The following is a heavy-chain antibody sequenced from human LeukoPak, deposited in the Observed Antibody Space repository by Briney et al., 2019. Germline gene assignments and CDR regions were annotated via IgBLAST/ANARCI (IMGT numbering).Heavy chain of an antibody. Sequence: GGSLRLSCAASGFALSSHWMTWIRQVPGRGPEWVANVNRDGSETYYLDSVKGRFTISKDNAKNSLYLQMNSLRAEDTALYHCARNNGMDVWGQGTTVIVSS. CDR2: VNRDGSET. CDR3: ARNNGMDV. CDR1: GFALSSHW. J-gene: IGHJ6*02. V-gene: IGHV3-7*03.